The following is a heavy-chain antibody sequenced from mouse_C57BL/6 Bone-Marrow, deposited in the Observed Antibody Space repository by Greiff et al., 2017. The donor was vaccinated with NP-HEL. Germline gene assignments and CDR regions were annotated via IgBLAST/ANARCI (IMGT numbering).Heavy chain of an antibody. D-gene: IGHD1-1*01. Sequence: VQLKESVAELVRPGASVKLSCTASGFNIKNTYMHWVKQRPEQGLEWIGRIDPANGNTKYAPKFQGKATITADTSSNTAYLQLSSLTSEDTAIYYCASGYYGSSYVDYWGQGTTLTVSS. CDR3: ASGYYGSSYVDY. CDR2: IDPANGNT. J-gene: IGHJ2*01. CDR1: GFNIKNTY. V-gene: IGHV14-3*01.